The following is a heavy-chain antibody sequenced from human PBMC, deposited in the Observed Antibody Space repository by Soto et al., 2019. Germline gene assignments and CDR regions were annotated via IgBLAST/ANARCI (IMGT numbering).Heavy chain of an antibody. V-gene: IGHV4-30-4*01. CDR1: GGSIRSGDYY. CDR2: IYYSGST. CDR3: ARDPADYGMDV. J-gene: IGHJ6*02. Sequence: QVQLQESGPGLVKPSQTLSLTCTVSGGSIRSGDYYWSWMRQPPGKGLEWIGYIYYSGSTYYNPSLKSRVTISVDTSKNQFSLKLSSVTATDTAVYYCARDPADYGMDVWGQGTTVTVSS. D-gene: IGHD6-13*01.